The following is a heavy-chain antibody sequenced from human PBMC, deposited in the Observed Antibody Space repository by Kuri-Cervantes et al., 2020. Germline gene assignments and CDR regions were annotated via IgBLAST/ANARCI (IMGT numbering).Heavy chain of an antibody. CDR1: AFTFGDHA. V-gene: IGHV3-9*01. D-gene: IGHD2-8*01. CDR2: ISWNSGSI. J-gene: IGHJ4*02. CDR3: AKGGDPYCTNGVCYRLNYFDY. Sequence: GGSLRLSCAASAFTFGDHAMHWVRQAPGKGLEWVSGISWNSGSIGYADSVKGRFTISRDNAKNSLYLQMNSLRAEDTALYYCAKGGDPYCTNGVCYRLNYFDYWGQGTLVTVSS.